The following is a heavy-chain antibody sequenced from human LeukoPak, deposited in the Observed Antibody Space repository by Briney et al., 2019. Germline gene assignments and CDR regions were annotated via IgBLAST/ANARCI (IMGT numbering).Heavy chain of an antibody. V-gene: IGHV4-4*07. CDR1: GGSISSYY. CDR3: ARVKIVVVPAAVQYYFDY. CDR2: IYTSGST. Sequence: SETLSLTCTVSGGSISSYYWSWIRQPAGKGLEWIGRIYTSGSTNYNPSLKSRVTMSVDTPKNQFSLKLSSVTAADTAVYYCARVKIVVVPAAVQYYFDYWGQGTLVTVSS. D-gene: IGHD2-2*02. J-gene: IGHJ4*02.